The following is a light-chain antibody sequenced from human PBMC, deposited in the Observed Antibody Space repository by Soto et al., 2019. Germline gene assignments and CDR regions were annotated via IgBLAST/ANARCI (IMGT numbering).Light chain of an antibody. V-gene: IGKV1-5*03. CDR2: KAS. J-gene: IGKJ1*01. CDR3: HEYSSYRRT. CDR1: QSISSC. Sequence: DIQMTQSPSTLSASVGDRVTITCRASQSISSCLACYQQKPGKAPQLLIYKASSLAIGVPSRFSGCGSGTQLTLTISSRQYDDFASDYTHEYSSYRRTVGQGTKVEIK.